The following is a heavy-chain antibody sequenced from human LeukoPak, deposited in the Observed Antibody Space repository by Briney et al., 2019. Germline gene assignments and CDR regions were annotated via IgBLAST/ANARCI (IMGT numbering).Heavy chain of an antibody. D-gene: IGHD2-15*01. V-gene: IGHV1-69*13. CDR3: ARGYVVVVAAKDYYYGMDV. CDR2: IIPIFGTA. CDR1: GGTFSSYA. Sequence: AASVKVSCKASGGTFSSYAISWVRQAPGQGLEWMGGIIPIFGTANYAQKFQGRVTITADESTSTAYMELSSLRSEDTAVYYCARGYVVVVAAKDYYYGMDVRGQGTTVTVSS. J-gene: IGHJ6*02.